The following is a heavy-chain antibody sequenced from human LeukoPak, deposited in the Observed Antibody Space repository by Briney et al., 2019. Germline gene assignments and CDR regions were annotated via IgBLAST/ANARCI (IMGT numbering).Heavy chain of an antibody. CDR3: ARDLQSIAAAGIDY. CDR2: ISAYNGNT. D-gene: IGHD6-13*01. J-gene: IGHJ4*02. V-gene: IGHV1-18*01. CDR1: GYTFTSYG. Sequence: GASVKVSCKASGYTFTSYGISWVRQAPGQGLEWMGWISAYNGNTNYAQKLQGRVTMTTDTSTSTAYMELRSLRSDDTAVYYCARDLQSIAAAGIDYWGQGTLVTVSS.